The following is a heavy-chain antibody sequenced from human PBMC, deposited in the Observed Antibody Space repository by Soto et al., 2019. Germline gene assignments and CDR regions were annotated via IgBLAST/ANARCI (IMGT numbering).Heavy chain of an antibody. CDR1: GGSISSGDYY. CDR3: AREGYCSSTSCYRLGWFDP. CDR2: IYYSGST. V-gene: IGHV4-30-4*01. D-gene: IGHD2-2*01. Sequence: PSETLSLTCTVSGGSISSGDYYWSWIRQPPGKGPEWIGYIYYSGSTYYNPSLKSRVTISVDTSKNQFSLRLSSVTAADTAVYYCAREGYCSSTSCYRLGWFDPWGQGTLVTVS. J-gene: IGHJ5*02.